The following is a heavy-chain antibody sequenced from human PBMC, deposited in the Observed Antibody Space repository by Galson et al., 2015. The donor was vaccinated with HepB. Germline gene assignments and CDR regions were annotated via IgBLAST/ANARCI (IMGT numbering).Heavy chain of an antibody. J-gene: IGHJ4*02. D-gene: IGHD6-25*01. CDR1: GGSLNSGGYY. CDR3: ARESPGRPSAAAGLDS. CDR2: IYTVGST. V-gene: IGHV4-61*02. Sequence: TLSLTCTVSGGSLNSGGYYWTWIRQPAGQKLLEWIGRIYTVGSTVSNPSLKSRLSMSVDTSKNQFSLKLASVTAADTAIYFCARESPGRPSAAAGLDSWGQGTLVMVSS.